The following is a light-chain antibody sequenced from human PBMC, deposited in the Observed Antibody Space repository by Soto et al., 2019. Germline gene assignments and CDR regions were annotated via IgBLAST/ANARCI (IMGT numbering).Light chain of an antibody. CDR1: QNINSD. CDR3: QQYNSWPIT. Sequence: EIVMTQSPATLSVSPGESATLSCRASQNINSDLAWYVQKPGQAPRRVIYGASTWGTDVPPRFTGSGSGTEFPLTIGGLQSEDFAVYYCQQYNSWPITFGQGTRR. V-gene: IGKV3D-15*01. J-gene: IGKJ5*01. CDR2: GAS.